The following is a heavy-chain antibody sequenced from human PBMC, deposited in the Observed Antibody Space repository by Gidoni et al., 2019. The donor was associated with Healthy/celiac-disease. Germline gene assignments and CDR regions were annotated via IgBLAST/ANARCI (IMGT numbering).Heavy chain of an antibody. CDR1: GGSFSGYY. Sequence: QVQLQQWGAGLLKPSETLSLTCAVHGGSFSGYYWSWIRQPPGKGLEWIGEINHSGSTNYTPSLKSRVTISVATSKNHFSLKLSSVTAADTAVYYCAREGVYCSSTSCYALRGLHYYMDVWGKGPTVTVSS. J-gene: IGHJ6*03. CDR2: INHSGST. V-gene: IGHV4-34*01. CDR3: AREGVYCSSTSCYALRGLHYYMDV. D-gene: IGHD2-2*01.